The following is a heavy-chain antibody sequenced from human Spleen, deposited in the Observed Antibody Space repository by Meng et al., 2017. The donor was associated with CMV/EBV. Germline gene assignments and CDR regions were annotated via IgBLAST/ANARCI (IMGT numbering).Heavy chain of an antibody. J-gene: IGHJ4*02. CDR3: ARGGLAIKGFDL. CDR2: IGISAGGT. V-gene: IGHV3-23*01. CDR1: EFTFSSYA. D-gene: IGHD6-13*01. Sequence: SCAASEFTFSSYAMGWVRQATGKGLEWVSAIGISAGGTYYADSVKGRFTISRDNSKNTLSLQMNSLRAEDTAVYYCARGGLAIKGFDLWGQGTLVPSPQ.